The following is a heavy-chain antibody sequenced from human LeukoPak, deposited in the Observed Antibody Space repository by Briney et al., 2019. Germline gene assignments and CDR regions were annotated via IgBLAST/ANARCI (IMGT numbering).Heavy chain of an antibody. Sequence: ASVKVSCKASGYTFTSYDINWVRQATGQGLEWMGWMNPNSGNTGYAQKFQGRVTITRNTSISTAYMELSSLRSEDTALYYCAKDTRDPGAVAGGLAFDIWGQGTMVTVSS. D-gene: IGHD6-19*01. CDR1: GYTFTSYD. J-gene: IGHJ3*02. CDR3: AKDTRDPGAVAGGLAFDI. V-gene: IGHV1-8*03. CDR2: MNPNSGNT.